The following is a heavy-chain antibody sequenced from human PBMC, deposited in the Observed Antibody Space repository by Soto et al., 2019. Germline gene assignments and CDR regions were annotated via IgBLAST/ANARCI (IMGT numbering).Heavy chain of an antibody. J-gene: IGHJ5*02. Sequence: GGSLRLSCADSGFILRNYWMSWVRQAPGMGLQWVASIKEDGSEKYYVDPVKGRFTISRENAKNSLYLQMNSLRAEDTAVYYCARYRFLDPWGQGILVTVSS. CDR3: ARYRFLDP. CDR2: IKEDGSEK. CDR1: GFILRNYW. V-gene: IGHV3-7*03. D-gene: IGHD3-10*01.